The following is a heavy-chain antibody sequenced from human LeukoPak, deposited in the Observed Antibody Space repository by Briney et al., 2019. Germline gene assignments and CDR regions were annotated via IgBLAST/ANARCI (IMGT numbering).Heavy chain of an antibody. CDR1: GGSISRYY. V-gene: IGHV4-59*12. CDR2: KDYSGST. CDR3: AKSNGYGLVDI. J-gene: IGHJ3*02. D-gene: IGHD3-10*01. Sequence: SETLSLTCTVSGGSISRYYWSWIRQPPGKGLEWIGYKDYSGSTNYNRSLKSRVTISVDTSKNQFSLKLNSVTAADTAVYYCAKSNGYGLVDIWGQGTMVTVSS.